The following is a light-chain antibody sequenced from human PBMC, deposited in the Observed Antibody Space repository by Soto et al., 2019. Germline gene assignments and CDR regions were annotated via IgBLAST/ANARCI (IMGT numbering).Light chain of an antibody. CDR3: KQSYTTASIT. V-gene: IGKV1-39*01. CDR2: AAS. Sequence: DIQMTQSPSSLSASVGDRVTITCRASQSISRNLNWYQHKPGKAPKLLIYAASSLQNGVPSRFRGGGSGTEFSLSISSLQPEDFGTYYCKQSYTTASITFGQGTRLEIK. J-gene: IGKJ5*01. CDR1: QSISRN.